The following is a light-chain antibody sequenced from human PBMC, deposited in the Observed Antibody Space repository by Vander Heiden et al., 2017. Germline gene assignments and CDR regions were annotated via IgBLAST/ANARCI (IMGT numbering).Light chain of an antibody. J-gene: IGKJ2*01. CDR2: KAS. Sequence: DIQMTQSPSTLSASVGDRVTITCRASQSISNWLAWYQQKPGKAPKLLIYKASSSESGVPSRFSGSGVGTEFTLTISSLQPDEFATYYCQQYNSYITFGQGTKLEIK. V-gene: IGKV1-5*03. CDR3: QQYNSYIT. CDR1: QSISNW.